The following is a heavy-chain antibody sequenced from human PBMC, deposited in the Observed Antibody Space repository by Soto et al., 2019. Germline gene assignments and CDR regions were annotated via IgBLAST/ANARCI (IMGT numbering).Heavy chain of an antibody. J-gene: IGHJ6*03. CDR3: ARGRTTGPDYYYYYMDV. CDR1: GFTLSSYR. D-gene: IGHD1-1*01. V-gene: IGHV3-7*01. Sequence: SCAASGFTLSSYRMSWVRQAPEKGLEWVANIKQDGSEKYYVDSVKGRFTISRDNAKNSLYLQMNSLRAEDTAVYYCARGRTTGPDYYYYYMDVWGNGTTVTVSS. CDR2: IKQDGSEK.